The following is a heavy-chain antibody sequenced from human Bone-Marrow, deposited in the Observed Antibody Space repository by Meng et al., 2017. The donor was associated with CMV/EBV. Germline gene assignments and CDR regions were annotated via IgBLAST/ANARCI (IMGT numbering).Heavy chain of an antibody. CDR2: INPKSGGP. V-gene: IGHV1-2*02. CDR3: ARDAPIVVVEWPYYYYGMDV. J-gene: IGHJ6*02. D-gene: IGHD2-15*01. Sequence: ASVKVSCKASGYTFTDYNIYWVRQAPGQGPEWMGWINPKSGGPIYAQKFQGRVTMTADTSIRTAYMELSRLRSDDTAVYYCARDAPIVVVEWPYYYYGMDVWGQGTTVTVSS. CDR1: GYTFTDYN.